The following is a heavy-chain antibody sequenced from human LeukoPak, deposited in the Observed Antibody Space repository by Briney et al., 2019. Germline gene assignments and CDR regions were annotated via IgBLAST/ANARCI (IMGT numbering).Heavy chain of an antibody. CDR2: INHSGST. V-gene: IGHV4-34*01. CDR1: GFTFSSYA. Sequence: GSLRLSCAASGFTFSSYAMTWVRQPPGKGLEWIGEINHSGSTNFNPSLKSRVTISVDTSKNQFSLRLSSVTAADTAVYYCARGGDKGDIVVVTATPYYFDYWGQGTLVTVSS. D-gene: IGHD2-21*02. CDR3: ARGGDKGDIVVVTATPYYFDY. J-gene: IGHJ4*02.